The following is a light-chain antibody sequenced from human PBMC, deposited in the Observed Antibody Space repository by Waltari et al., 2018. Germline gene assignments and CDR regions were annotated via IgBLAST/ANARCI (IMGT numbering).Light chain of an antibody. CDR3: QAWDSNVAV. V-gene: IGLV3-1*01. J-gene: IGLJ3*02. CDR1: KLCGKY. CDR2: QDN. Sequence: SFELIQPPSESVSPGQTASVSCSGEKLCGKYVYWYQQKPGQSPMLVMFQDNKRHSGIPERFSGSNSGNTATLTISETQAIDEADYYCQAWDSNVAVFGRGTKVTVL.